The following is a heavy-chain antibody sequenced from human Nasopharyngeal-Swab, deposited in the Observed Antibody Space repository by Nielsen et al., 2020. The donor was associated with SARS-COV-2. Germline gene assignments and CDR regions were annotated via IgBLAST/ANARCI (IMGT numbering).Heavy chain of an antibody. Sequence: GESLKISCAASGFTFSSYWMHWVRQAPGKGLVWVSRINTGGSSTSYADSVKGRFTISRDNAKNTVYLQMNSLRAEDTAVYYCARGGYGNYYYYYYYMDVWGKGTTVTVSS. J-gene: IGHJ6*03. D-gene: IGHD4-23*01. CDR1: GFTFSSYW. CDR2: INTGGSST. CDR3: ARGGYGNYYYYYYYMDV. V-gene: IGHV3-74*01.